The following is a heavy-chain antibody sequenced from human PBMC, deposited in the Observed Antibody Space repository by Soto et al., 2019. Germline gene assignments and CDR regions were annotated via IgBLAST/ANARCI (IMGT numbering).Heavy chain of an antibody. CDR1: GYTFSSYS. J-gene: IGHJ4*02. CDR2: INPSGGGT. V-gene: IGHV1-46*03. Sequence: QVQLVQSGAEMKKPGASVKVSCKASGYTFSSYSIHWVRQAPGQGLEWMGIINPSGGGTTYAQKFQGRVPMTRDTATMTVYMELRSLRSEDTTVYYCAREPARGYVDYWGQGTLVTVSS. CDR3: AREPARGYVDY.